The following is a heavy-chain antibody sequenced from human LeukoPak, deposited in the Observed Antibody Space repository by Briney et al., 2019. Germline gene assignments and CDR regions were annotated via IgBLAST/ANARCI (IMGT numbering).Heavy chain of an antibody. V-gene: IGHV3-74*01. CDR2: IDIDGTGT. CDR3: ARERVSTVTTYRYYYYGMDV. J-gene: IGHJ6*02. CDR1: GFTFTNYW. D-gene: IGHD4-17*01. Sequence: GGSLRLSCAASGFTFTNYWMHWVRQAPGKGLVWVSRIDIDGTGTSYADSVKGRFTISRDNSKNTLYLQMNSLRAEDTAVYYCARERVSTVTTYRYYYYGMDVWGQGTTVTVSS.